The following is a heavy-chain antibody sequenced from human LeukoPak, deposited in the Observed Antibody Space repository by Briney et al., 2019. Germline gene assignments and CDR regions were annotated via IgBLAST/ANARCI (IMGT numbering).Heavy chain of an antibody. D-gene: IGHD3-22*01. V-gene: IGHV3-48*03. CDR2: ISSSGSTI. CDR3: ARDSIRSGYHPTPFDY. J-gene: IGHJ4*02. Sequence: GGSLRLSCAASGFTFSSYEMNWVRQAPGKGLEWVSYISSSGSTIYYADSVKGRFTISRDNAKNSLYLQMNSLRADDTAVYYCARDSIRSGYHPTPFDYWGQGTLVTVSS. CDR1: GFTFSSYE.